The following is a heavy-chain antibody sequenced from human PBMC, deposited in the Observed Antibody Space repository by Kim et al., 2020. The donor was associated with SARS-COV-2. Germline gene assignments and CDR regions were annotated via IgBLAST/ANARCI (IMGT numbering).Heavy chain of an antibody. D-gene: IGHD6-19*01. Sequence: GGSLRLSCVASGFTFSSYEMNWVRQAPGKGLEWVSFISTIGSSISYADSVKGRFTISRDNAENLLYLQLNSLRAEDTAVYYCAREYTSGWYPAFDHWGQGTLVTVSS. V-gene: IGHV3-48*03. CDR1: GFTFSSYE. CDR2: ISTIGSSI. J-gene: IGHJ4*02. CDR3: AREYTSGWYPAFDH.